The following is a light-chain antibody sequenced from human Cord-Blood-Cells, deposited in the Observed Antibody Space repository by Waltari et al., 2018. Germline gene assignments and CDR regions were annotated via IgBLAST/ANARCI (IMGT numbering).Light chain of an antibody. CDR3: SSYTSSSTLYV. J-gene: IGLJ1*01. V-gene: IGLV2-14*01. CDR2: EVS. CDR1: SRDVGGYNY. Sequence: QSALTQPASVSGSPGQSITISCTGPSRDVGGYNYASWYQQHPGKAPKLMIYEVSNRPSGVSNRFSGSKSCNTASLTISGLQAEDEADYYCSSYTSSSTLYVFGTGTKVTVL.